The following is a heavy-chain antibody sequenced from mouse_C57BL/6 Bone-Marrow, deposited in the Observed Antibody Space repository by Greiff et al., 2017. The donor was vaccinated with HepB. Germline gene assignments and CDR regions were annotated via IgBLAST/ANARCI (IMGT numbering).Heavy chain of an antibody. CDR2: IYPGSGST. CDR1: GYTFTSYW. J-gene: IGHJ3*01. V-gene: IGHV1-55*01. Sequence: VQLQQPGAELVKPGASVKMSCKASGYTFTSYWITWVKQRPGQGLEWIGDIYPGSGSTNYNEKFKGKATLTADKSSSTAYMELRSLTSEDSAVYFCARGRDYDGFAYWGKGTLVTVSA. D-gene: IGHD2-4*01. CDR3: ARGRDYDGFAY.